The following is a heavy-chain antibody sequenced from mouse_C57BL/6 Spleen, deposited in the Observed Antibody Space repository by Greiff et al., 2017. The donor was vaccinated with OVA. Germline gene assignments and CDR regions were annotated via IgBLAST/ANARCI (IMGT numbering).Heavy chain of an antibody. CDR2: IHPNSGST. CDR1: GYTFTSYW. J-gene: IGHJ3*01. Sequence: VQLQQPGAELVKPGASVKLSCKASGYTFTSYWMHWVKQRPGQGLEWIGMIHPNSGSTNYNEKFKSKATLTVDKSSSTAYMQLSSLTSEDSAVYYCARSGLGYDVWFAYWGQGTLVTVSA. D-gene: IGHD2-2*01. CDR3: ARSGLGYDVWFAY. V-gene: IGHV1-64*01.